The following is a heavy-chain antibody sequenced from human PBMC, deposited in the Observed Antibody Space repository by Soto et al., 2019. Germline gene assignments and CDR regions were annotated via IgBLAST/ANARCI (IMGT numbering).Heavy chain of an antibody. Sequence: QVQLVQSGAEVKKPGASVKVSCKASGYTFTSYGISWVRQAPGQGLEWMGWISAYNGNTNYAQKLQGRVTMTTDTAPSRAYMELRSLRSDDTAVYYCAGEGYSYGYSSYYYFYGMDVWGQGTTVTVSS. CDR3: AGEGYSYGYSSYYYFYGMDV. V-gene: IGHV1-18*01. CDR1: GYTFTSYG. D-gene: IGHD5-18*01. J-gene: IGHJ6*02. CDR2: ISAYNGNT.